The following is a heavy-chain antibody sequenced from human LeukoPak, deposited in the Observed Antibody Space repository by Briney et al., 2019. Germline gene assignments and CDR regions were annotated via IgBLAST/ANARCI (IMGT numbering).Heavy chain of an antibody. D-gene: IGHD3-10*01. CDR2: IYTRGST. V-gene: IGHV4-4*07. J-gene: IGHJ4*02. CDR3: ARWYYGSGLAY. Sequence: SETLSLTCTVSGGCISSYYWSWIRQPAGKGLEWIGRIYTRGSTNYNPSLKSRVTISVDTSKNQFSLKLSSVTAADTAVYYCARWYYGSGLAYWGQGTLVTVSS. CDR1: GGCISSYY.